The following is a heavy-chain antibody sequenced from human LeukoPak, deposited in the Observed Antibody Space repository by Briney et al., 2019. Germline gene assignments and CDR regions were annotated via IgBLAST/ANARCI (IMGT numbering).Heavy chain of an antibody. D-gene: IGHD6-19*01. Sequence: PGGSLRLSCAASGFTFSSYGMNWVRQAPGKGLEWVSSISSSSSYIYYADSVKGRFTISRDNAKNSLYLQMNSLRAEDTAVYYCARSENFIAVADIFDIWGQGTMVTVSS. J-gene: IGHJ3*02. CDR1: GFTFSSYG. V-gene: IGHV3-21*01. CDR2: ISSSSSYI. CDR3: ARSENFIAVADIFDI.